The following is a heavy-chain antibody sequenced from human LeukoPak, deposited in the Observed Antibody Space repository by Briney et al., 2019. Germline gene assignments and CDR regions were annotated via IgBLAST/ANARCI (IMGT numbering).Heavy chain of an antibody. CDR1: GGTFSSYA. J-gene: IGHJ4*02. D-gene: IGHD6-19*01. V-gene: IGHV1-46*01. Sequence: ASVKVSCKASGGTFSSYAISWVRQAPGQGLEWMGIIDPSGGSTTYAQKFQGRITMTTDTSTSTAYMELRSLRSDDTAVYYCARDLKMGYSSGRYSWGTGSSNDYWGQGTLVTVSS. CDR3: ARDLKMGYSSGRYSWGTGSSNDY. CDR2: IDPSGGST.